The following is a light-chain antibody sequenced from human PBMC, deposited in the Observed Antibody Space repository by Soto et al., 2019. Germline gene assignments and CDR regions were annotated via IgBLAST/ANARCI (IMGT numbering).Light chain of an antibody. CDR1: QSVSSY. CDR3: QQRSNWPSIT. J-gene: IGKJ5*01. V-gene: IGKV3-11*01. Sequence: EIVLTQCPATLSFSPGERATLSCRASQSVSSYLAWYQQKPGQAPRLLIYDASNRATGIPARFSGSGSGTDFTLTISSLEPEDFAVYYCQQRSNWPSITFGQGTRLEI. CDR2: DAS.